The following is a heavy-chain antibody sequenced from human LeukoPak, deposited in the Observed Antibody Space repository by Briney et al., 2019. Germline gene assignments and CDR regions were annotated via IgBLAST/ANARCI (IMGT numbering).Heavy chain of an antibody. V-gene: IGHV3-48*03. D-gene: IGHD6-19*01. CDR2: ISSSGSTI. CDR1: GFTFSSYE. Sequence: GGSLRLSCAASGFTFSSYEMNWVRQAPGKGLEWVSYISSSGSTIYYADSVKGRFTISRDNAKNSLYLQMNSLGAEDTAVYYCARDLAVAGKGPGDCWGQGTLVTVSS. CDR3: ARDLAVAGKGPGDC. J-gene: IGHJ4*02.